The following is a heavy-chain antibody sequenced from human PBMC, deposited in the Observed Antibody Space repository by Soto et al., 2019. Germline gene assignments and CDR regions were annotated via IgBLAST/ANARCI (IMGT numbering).Heavy chain of an antibody. CDR1: GYTFTSYD. Sequence: ASVKVSCKASGYTFTSYDINWVRQATGQGLEWMGWMNPNSGNTGYAQKFQGRVTMTRNTSISTAYMELSSLRSEDTAVYYCARGHPAAPYYYYYMDVWGKGTTVTVSS. CDR2: MNPNSGNT. J-gene: IGHJ6*03. D-gene: IGHD2-2*01. V-gene: IGHV1-8*01. CDR3: ARGHPAAPYYYYYMDV.